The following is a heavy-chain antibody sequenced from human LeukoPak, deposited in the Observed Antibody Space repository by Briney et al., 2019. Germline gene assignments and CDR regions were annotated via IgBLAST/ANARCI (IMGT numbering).Heavy chain of an antibody. J-gene: IGHJ5*02. CDR1: GYTFTSYD. CDR2: MNPNSGNT. CDR3: ASARQWLVLSYPKPGWFDP. V-gene: IGHV1-8*01. Sequence: ASVKVSCKASGYTFTSYDINWVRQATGQGLEWMGWMNPNSGNTGYAQKFQGRVTMTRNSSISTAYMELTRLRSEDTAVYYCASARQWLVLSYPKPGWFDPWGQGTLLSVS. D-gene: IGHD6-19*01.